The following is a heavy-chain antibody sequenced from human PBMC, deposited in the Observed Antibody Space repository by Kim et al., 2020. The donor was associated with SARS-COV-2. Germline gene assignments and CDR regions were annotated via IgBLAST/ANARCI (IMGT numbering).Heavy chain of an antibody. J-gene: IGHJ6*02. Sequence: ASVKVSCKASGYTFTSYAMHWVRQAPGQRLEWMGWINAGNGNTKYSQKFQGRVTITRDTSASTAYMELSSLRSEDTAVYYCARVSRGYSYGYSYYGMDVWGQGTTVTVSS. V-gene: IGHV1-3*01. D-gene: IGHD5-18*01. CDR1: GYTFTSYA. CDR2: INAGNGNT. CDR3: ARVSRGYSYGYSYYGMDV.